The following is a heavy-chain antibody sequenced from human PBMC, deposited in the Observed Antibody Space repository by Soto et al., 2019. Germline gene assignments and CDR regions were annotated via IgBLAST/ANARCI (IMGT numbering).Heavy chain of an antibody. CDR1: GYRINIDAC. J-gene: IGHJ5*02. CDR2: VCHSWTI. V-gene: IGHV4-38-2*02. D-gene: IGHD1-20*01. Sequence: PSETLSLTCVVSGYRINIDACWGWIRQSPEKGLEWLGSVCHSWTIYYNPSLKSRVTISLDTSKNQFSLSLSSVTAADTALYYCARDVGRYNINRVWFAPWGQGILVTVSS. CDR3: ARDVGRYNINRVWFAP.